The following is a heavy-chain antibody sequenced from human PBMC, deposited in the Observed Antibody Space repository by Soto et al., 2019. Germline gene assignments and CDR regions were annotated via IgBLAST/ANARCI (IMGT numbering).Heavy chain of an antibody. V-gene: IGHV1-18*01. Sequence: ASVKVSFKASGYTFTSYGISWVRQAPGQGLEWMGWISAYNGNTNYAQKLQGRVTMTTDTSTSTAYMELRSLRSDDTAVYYCARVGAYYDILTGYYFGYWGQGTLVTVSS. D-gene: IGHD3-9*01. CDR2: ISAYNGNT. CDR3: ARVGAYYDILTGYYFGY. J-gene: IGHJ4*02. CDR1: GYTFTSYG.